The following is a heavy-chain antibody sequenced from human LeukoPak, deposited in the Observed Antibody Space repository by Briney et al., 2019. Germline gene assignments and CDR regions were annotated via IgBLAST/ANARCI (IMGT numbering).Heavy chain of an antibody. V-gene: IGHV4-59*01. CDR2: IYYSGST. J-gene: IGHJ3*02. CDR3: ARDRGYCSSTSCYGVAFDI. CDR1: GGSISSYY. Sequence: PSETLSLTCTVSGGSISSYYWSWIWQPPGKGLEWIGYIYYSGSTNYNPSLKSRVTISVDTSKNQFSLKLSSVTAADTAVYYCARDRGYCSSTSCYGVAFDIWGQGTMVTVSS. D-gene: IGHD2-2*03.